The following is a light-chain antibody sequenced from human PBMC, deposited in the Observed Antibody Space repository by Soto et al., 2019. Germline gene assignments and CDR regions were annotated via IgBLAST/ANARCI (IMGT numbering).Light chain of an antibody. CDR1: EDIRNS. V-gene: IGKV1-33*01. CDR3: QQYGDLPGT. CDR2: DAS. J-gene: IGKJ3*01. Sequence: DIQMTQSPSSLSASVGDRVTITCQANEDIRNSLHWYQQKPGKAPNLLIYDASNVETGVPSRFSGSGFGTDFTFTISSLQPEDVATYYCQQYGDLPGTFGPGTKVDIK.